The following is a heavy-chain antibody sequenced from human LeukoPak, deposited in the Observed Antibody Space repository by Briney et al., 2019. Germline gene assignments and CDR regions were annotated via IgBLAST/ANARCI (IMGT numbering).Heavy chain of an antibody. J-gene: IGHJ6*02. V-gene: IGHV3-7*01. Sequence: GGSLRLSCAASGFPFSNNWMSWVRQAPGKGLEWVANIKQDGSEKHYVDSVKGRFTISRDNAKNSLYLQMNSLRAEDTAVYYCAREAVARGGMGVWGQGTTVTVSS. D-gene: IGHD6-19*01. CDR1: GFPFSNNW. CDR3: AREAVARGGMGV. CDR2: IKQDGSEK.